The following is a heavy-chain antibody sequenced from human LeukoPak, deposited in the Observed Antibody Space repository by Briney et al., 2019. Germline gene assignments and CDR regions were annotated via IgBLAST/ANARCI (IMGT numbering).Heavy chain of an antibody. CDR2: ISSNGGST. CDR1: GFTFSSYA. V-gene: IGHV3-64*01. CDR3: ARDAAMTTVTTWGYDFDY. D-gene: IGHD4-17*01. J-gene: IGHJ4*02. Sequence: GGSLRLSCAASGFTFSSYAMHWVRQAPGKGLEYVPAISSNGGSTYYANSVKGRFTISRDNSKNTLYLQMGSLRAEDMAVYYCARDAAMTTVTTWGYDFDYWGQGTLVTVSS.